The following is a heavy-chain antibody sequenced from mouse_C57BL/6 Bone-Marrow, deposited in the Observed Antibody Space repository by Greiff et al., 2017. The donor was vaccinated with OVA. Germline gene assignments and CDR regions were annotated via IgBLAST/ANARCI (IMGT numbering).Heavy chain of an antibody. Sequence: QVQLQQPGAELVKPGASVKLSCKASGYTFTSYWMQWVKQRPGQGLEWIGEIDPSDSYTNYNQKFKGKATLTVDTSSSTAYMQLSSLTSEDSAVYYCARLGYYGSSSTGFAYWGQGTLVTVSA. CDR1: GYTFTSYW. J-gene: IGHJ3*01. CDR2: IDPSDSYT. V-gene: IGHV1-50*01. D-gene: IGHD1-1*01. CDR3: ARLGYYGSSSTGFAY.